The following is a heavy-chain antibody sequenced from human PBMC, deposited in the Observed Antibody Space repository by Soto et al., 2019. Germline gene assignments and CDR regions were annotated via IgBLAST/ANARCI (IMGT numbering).Heavy chain of an antibody. V-gene: IGHV4-4*02. Sequence: QVQLQESGPGLVQPSGTLSLTCTVSSGSIGSNNWWNWVRLPPGKGLEWIGEIFHTGSTNYNPSLRSRVTISLDMSRNQFSLRLSSVTAADTAVYYCAGGGGYYFDYWGQGTLVTVSS. J-gene: IGHJ4*02. CDR1: SGSIGSNNW. CDR3: AGGGGYYFDY. D-gene: IGHD3-16*01. CDR2: IFHTGST.